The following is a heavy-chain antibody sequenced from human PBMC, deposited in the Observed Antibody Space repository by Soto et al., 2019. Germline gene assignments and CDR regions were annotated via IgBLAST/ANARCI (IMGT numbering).Heavy chain of an antibody. CDR1: GYSFTNYG. CDR3: ARDRGVAPPVAGNTHYYYHMDV. Sequence: QDQLVQSGVEVKKPGASVKVSCKASGYSFTNYGITWVRQAPGQGFEWMGWISAYNGNTNYAQKFQGRVTMTTDASTSTAYLELRSLGSDDTPVYYCARDRGVAPPVAGNTHYYYHMDVWGKGTTVTVSS. V-gene: IGHV1-18*01. J-gene: IGHJ6*03. CDR2: ISAYNGNT. D-gene: IGHD6-19*01.